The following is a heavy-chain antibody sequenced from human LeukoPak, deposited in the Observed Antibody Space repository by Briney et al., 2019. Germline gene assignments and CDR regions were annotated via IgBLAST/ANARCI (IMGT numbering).Heavy chain of an antibody. Sequence: SETLSLTCTVSGGSISSSSYYWGWIRQPPGKGLEWIGSIYYSGSTYYNPSLKSRVTISVDTSKNQFSLKLSSVTVADTAVYYCARHPSGYSSSSYWGQGTLVTVSS. D-gene: IGHD6-19*01. CDR3: ARHPSGYSSSSY. J-gene: IGHJ4*02. V-gene: IGHV4-39*01. CDR2: IYYSGST. CDR1: GGSISSSSYY.